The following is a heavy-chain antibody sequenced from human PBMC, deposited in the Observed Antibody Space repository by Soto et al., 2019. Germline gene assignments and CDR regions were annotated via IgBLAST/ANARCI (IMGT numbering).Heavy chain of an antibody. CDR3: TRDGYDYDSSSDYFGY. D-gene: IGHD3-22*01. Sequence: GGSLRLSCAASGFTFSSYAMSWVRQAPGKGLEWVARIDGGGSITTYADSVKGRFTVSRDNAKNTLYLQMNSLRAEDTAVYYCTRDGYDYDSSSDYFGYWGQGTPVTVSS. CDR1: GFTFSSYA. CDR2: IDGGGSIT. J-gene: IGHJ4*02. V-gene: IGHV3-74*01.